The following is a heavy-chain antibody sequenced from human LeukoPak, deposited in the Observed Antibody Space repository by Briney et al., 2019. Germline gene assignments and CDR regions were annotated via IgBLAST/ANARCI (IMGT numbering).Heavy chain of an antibody. CDR2: IIPIFGTA. V-gene: IGHV1-69*13. CDR1: VGTLISYA. D-gene: IGHD5-18*01. CDR3: ARELHTSDDFDI. Sequence: VKVSCTASVGTLISYAITGGRQAPGQGLEWLGRIIPIFGTANYAQKFQGRGTITTDEATSTAYMELSSLRTEDTAVYYCARELHTSDDFDIWGQRTMVTVSS. J-gene: IGHJ3*02.